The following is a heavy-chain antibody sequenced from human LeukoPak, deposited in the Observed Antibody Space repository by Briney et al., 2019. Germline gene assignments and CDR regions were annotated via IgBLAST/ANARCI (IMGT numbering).Heavy chain of an antibody. D-gene: IGHD5-12*01. CDR1: GFSFSSYE. CDR3: ARVAYSAYDYPTLLPPFDY. CDR2: ISASGTVT. J-gene: IGHJ4*02. V-gene: IGHV3-48*03. Sequence: GGSLRLSCAASGFSFSSYEMNWVRQAPGKGLEWISYISASGTVTHYADSVEGRFIISRDNGKNSLYLQMNSLRAEDTALYSCARVAYSAYDYPTLLPPFDYWGQGTLVTVSS.